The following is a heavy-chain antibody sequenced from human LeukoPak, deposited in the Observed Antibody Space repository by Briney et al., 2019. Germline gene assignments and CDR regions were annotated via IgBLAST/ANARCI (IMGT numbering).Heavy chain of an antibody. CDR2: IYYSGST. Sequence: SSQTLSLTCTVSGGSISSGGYYWSWIRQHPGKGLEWIGYIYYSGSTYYNPSLKSRVTISVDTSKNQFSLKLSSVTAADTAVYYCASIGSSSRYYYYGMDVWGQGTTVTVSS. J-gene: IGHJ6*02. V-gene: IGHV4-31*03. D-gene: IGHD6-13*01. CDR1: GGSISSGGYY. CDR3: ASIGSSSRYYYYGMDV.